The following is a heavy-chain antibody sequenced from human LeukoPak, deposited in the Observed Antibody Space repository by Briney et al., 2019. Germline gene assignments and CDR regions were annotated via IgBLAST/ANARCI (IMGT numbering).Heavy chain of an antibody. CDR1: GFTFSSNW. V-gene: IGHV3-74*01. J-gene: IGHJ2*01. Sequence: GGSLRLSCAASGFTFSSNWMHWVRQAPGKGLVWVSRINSDGSSIRYADSVKGRFTISRDNAKNTLYLQMNSLRAEDTAVYYCTREETRYWYFDLWGRGTLVTVSS. CDR2: INSDGSSI. CDR3: TREETRYWYFDL.